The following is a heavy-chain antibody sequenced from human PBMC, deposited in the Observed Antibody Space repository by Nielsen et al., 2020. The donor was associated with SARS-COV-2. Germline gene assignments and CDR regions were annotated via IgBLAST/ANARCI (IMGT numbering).Heavy chain of an antibody. Sequence: GGSLRLSCAASGFTFSSYWMSWVRQAPGKGLEWVANIKQDGSEKYYVDSVKGRFTISRDNAKNSLYLQMNSLRAEDTAVYYCARVNRITIFGVVVIDAFDIWGQGTMVTVSS. CDR1: GFTFSSYW. CDR2: IKQDGSEK. D-gene: IGHD3-3*01. CDR3: ARVNRITIFGVVVIDAFDI. V-gene: IGHV3-7*03. J-gene: IGHJ3*02.